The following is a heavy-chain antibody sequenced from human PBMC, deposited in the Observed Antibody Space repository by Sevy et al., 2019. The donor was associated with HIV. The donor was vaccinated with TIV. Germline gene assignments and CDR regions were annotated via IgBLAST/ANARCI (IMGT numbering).Heavy chain of an antibody. CDR1: GFTFSTYA. D-gene: IGHD2-15*01. CDR2: ISGSGGST. Sequence: GGSLRLSCAASGFTFSTYAMIWVRQAPGKGLEWVSAISGSGGSTYYADSLEGRFTISRDNSKNTLYLQMNSLRAEGTAVYYCAKGDRTFYGMDVWGQGTTVTVSS. V-gene: IGHV3-23*01. CDR3: AKGDRTFYGMDV. J-gene: IGHJ6*02.